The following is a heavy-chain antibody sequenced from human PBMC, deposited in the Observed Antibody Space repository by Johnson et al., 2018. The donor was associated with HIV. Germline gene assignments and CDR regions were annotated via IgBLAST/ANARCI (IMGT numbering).Heavy chain of an antibody. Sequence: MQLVESGGGMVQPGGSLRLSCAASGFTFNKYWMSWVRQAPGKGLEWVANIKQDGSEKTYVDSVKGRFTISRDNAKKSLYLQMNSLRAEDTAVYYCASPYSYGLDDAFDIWGQGTMVTVSS. CDR1: GFTFNKYW. D-gene: IGHD5-18*01. J-gene: IGHJ3*02. CDR2: IKQDGSEK. CDR3: ASPYSYGLDDAFDI. V-gene: IGHV3-7*05.